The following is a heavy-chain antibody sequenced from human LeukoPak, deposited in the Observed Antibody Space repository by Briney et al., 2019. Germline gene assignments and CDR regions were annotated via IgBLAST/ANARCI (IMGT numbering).Heavy chain of an antibody. CDR2: ISSSGSTI. D-gene: IGHD1-1*01. V-gene: IGHV3-11*01. CDR3: ARHPGFGTWEVDY. CDR1: GFTFSDYY. Sequence: GGSLRLSCADSGFTFSDYYMSWIRQAPGKGLEWVSYISSSGSTINYADSVKGRFTISRDNAKNSLYLQMNSLRAEDTAVYYCARHPGFGTWEVDYWGQGTLVTVSS. J-gene: IGHJ4*02.